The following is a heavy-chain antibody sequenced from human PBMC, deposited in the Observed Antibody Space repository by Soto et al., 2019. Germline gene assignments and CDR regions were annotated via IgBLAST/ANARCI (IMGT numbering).Heavy chain of an antibody. CDR2: ISGSGGST. CDR3: AKDIVVVPAAIYTWAFDT. V-gene: IGHV3-23*01. Sequence: GGSLRLSCAASGFTFSSYAMSWVRQAPGKGLEWVSAISGSGGSTYYADSVKGRFTISRDNSKNTLYLQMNSLRAEDTAVYYCAKDIVVVPAAIYTWAFDTWGQGTMVTVSS. CDR1: GFTFSSYA. J-gene: IGHJ3*02. D-gene: IGHD2-2*01.